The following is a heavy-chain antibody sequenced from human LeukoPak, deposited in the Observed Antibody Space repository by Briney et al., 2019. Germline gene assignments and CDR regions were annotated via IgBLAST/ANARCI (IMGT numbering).Heavy chain of an antibody. J-gene: IGHJ4*02. CDR2: IYYSGST. D-gene: IGHD3-3*01. V-gene: IGHV4-30-4*07. CDR3: ASYDFWSGYYKDY. CDR1: GGSISSGGYS. Sequence: PSQTLSLTCAVSGGSISSGGYSWSWIRQPPGKGLEWIGYIYYSGSTYYNPSLKSRVTISVDTSKNQFSLKLSSVTAADTAVYYCASYDFWSGYYKDYWGQGTLVTVSS.